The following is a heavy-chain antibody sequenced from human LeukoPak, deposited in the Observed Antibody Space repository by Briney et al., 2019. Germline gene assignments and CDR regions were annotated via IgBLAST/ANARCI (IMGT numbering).Heavy chain of an antibody. CDR2: INPNSGGT. V-gene: IGHV1-2*02. CDR1: GYTFTGYY. Sequence: ASVKVSCKASGYTFTGYYMHWVRQAPGQGLEWMGWINPNSGGTNYAQKFQGRVTMTRDTSISTAYMELSRLRSDDTAVYYCATHSSGWPGNFDYWGQGTLVTVSS. CDR3: ATHSSGWPGNFDY. D-gene: IGHD6-19*01. J-gene: IGHJ4*02.